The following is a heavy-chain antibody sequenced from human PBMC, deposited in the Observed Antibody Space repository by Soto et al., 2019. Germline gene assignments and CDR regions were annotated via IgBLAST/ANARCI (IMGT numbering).Heavy chain of an antibody. Sequence: SGKVSCKASGGTFSSYAISWVRQAPGQGLEWMGGIIPIFGTANYAQKFQGRVTITADESTSTAYMELSSLRSEDTAVYYCAGKIPHYYASSGYYFDYWGQGTQVTVS. CDR3: AGKIPHYYASSGYYFDY. J-gene: IGHJ4*02. V-gene: IGHV1-69*13. CDR1: GGTFSSYA. D-gene: IGHD3-22*01. CDR2: IIPIFGTA.